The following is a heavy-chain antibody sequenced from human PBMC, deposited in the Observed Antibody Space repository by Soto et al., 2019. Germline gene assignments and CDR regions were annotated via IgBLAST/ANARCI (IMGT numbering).Heavy chain of an antibody. CDR3: ARGDHSSYFDY. D-gene: IGHD3-10*01. V-gene: IGHV4-34*01. CDR2: INHSGST. J-gene: IGHJ4*02. Sequence: SETMSLTCAVYGGSFSGYYWSWMRQTPGKGLEWIGEINHSGSTNYNPSLKSRVTISVDTSKNQFSLKLSSVTAADTAVYYCARGDHSSYFDYWGQGTLVT. CDR1: GGSFSGYY.